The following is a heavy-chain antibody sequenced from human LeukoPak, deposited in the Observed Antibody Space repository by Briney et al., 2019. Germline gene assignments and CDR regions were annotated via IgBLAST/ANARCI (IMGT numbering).Heavy chain of an antibody. V-gene: IGHV1-58*02. CDR1: GFTFTSSA. J-gene: IGHJ3*02. CDR3: ARDLGDGYNYEYAFDI. D-gene: IGHD5-24*01. Sequence: TSVKVSCKASGFTFTSSAMQWVRQARGQRLEWIGWIVVGSGNTNYAQKFQERVTITRDMSTSTAYMELSSLRSEDTAVYYCARDLGDGYNYEYAFDIWGQGTMVTVSS. CDR2: IVVGSGNT.